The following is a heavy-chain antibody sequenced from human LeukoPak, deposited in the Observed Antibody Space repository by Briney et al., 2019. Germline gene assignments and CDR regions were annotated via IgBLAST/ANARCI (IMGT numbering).Heavy chain of an antibody. J-gene: IGHJ3*01. CDR3: ARGWGSNVYASAFDV. CDR2: IWHDGSHR. Sequence: PGGSLRLSCSASGFTFSSYAMHWVRQAPGKGLEWVTVIWHDGSHRDYADSVKGRFTISRDNSKNTLYLQMNDLRAEDTAVYYCARGWGSNVYASAFDVWGQGTMVTVSS. CDR1: GFTFSSYA. V-gene: IGHV3-33*08. D-gene: IGHD3-16*01.